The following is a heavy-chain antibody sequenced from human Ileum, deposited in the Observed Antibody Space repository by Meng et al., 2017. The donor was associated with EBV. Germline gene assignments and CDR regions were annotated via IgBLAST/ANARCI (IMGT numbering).Heavy chain of an antibody. V-gene: IGHV1-3*01. J-gene: IGHJ4*02. CDR1: GYTFSTYA. CDR3: ARVTTSGSYYLDY. CDR2: INAGNGNT. Sequence: QVELGQSGAGVKEPGATGKVSCKASGYTFSTYAIHWVRQAPGQRLGWMGWINAGNGNTKYSQKFQGRLTITRDTSASTAYMELSSLRSEDTAVYYCARVTTSGSYYLDYWGQGTLVTVSS. D-gene: IGHD3-10*01.